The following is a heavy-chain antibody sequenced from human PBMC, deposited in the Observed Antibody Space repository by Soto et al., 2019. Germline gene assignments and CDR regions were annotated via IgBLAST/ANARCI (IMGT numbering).Heavy chain of an antibody. CDR1: GGSISGYY. D-gene: IGHD5-18*01. CDR2: IYSNGTT. Sequence: SETLSLTCIVSGGSISGYYWSWIRQPAGKELEWIGRIYSNGTTNYNPSLKGRGTMSVDTSKKQVSLKLTSVTAADTAMYYCARDRGYRSGSFGSWGQGVLVTVSS. J-gene: IGHJ5*02. CDR3: ARDRGYRSGSFGS. V-gene: IGHV4-4*07.